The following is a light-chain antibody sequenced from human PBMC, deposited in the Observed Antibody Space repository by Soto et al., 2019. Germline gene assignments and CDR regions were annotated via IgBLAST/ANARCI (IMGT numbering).Light chain of an antibody. Sequence: EIVMTQSPATLSVSPGGRATLSCWASQSISNNLAWYQQKPGQAPRLLIYGASTRATGIPARFSGSGSGTEFTLTISSLQSEDFAVYNCQQYDNWPPVTFGGGTKVEIK. CDR2: GAS. J-gene: IGKJ4*01. V-gene: IGKV3-15*01. CDR3: QQYDNWPPVT. CDR1: QSISNN.